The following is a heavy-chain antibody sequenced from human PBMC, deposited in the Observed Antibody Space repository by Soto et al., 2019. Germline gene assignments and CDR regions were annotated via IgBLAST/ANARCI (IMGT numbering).Heavy chain of an antibody. CDR2: IYYSGST. J-gene: IGHJ5*02. Sequence: SQTLSLTCTVSGGSISSSRYYWGWIRQPPGKGLEWIGSIYYSGSTYYNPSLKSRVTISVDTSKNQFSLKLSSVTAADTAVYYCARLPSYDFWSGYYTSWFDPWGQGTLVTVSS. CDR1: GGSISSSRYY. CDR3: ARLPSYDFWSGYYTSWFDP. D-gene: IGHD3-3*01. V-gene: IGHV4-39*01.